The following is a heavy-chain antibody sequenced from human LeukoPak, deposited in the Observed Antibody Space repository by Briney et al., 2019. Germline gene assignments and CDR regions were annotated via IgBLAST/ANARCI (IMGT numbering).Heavy chain of an antibody. D-gene: IGHD5-12*01. Sequence: GASVKVSCKASGYTFTGYYMHWVRQAPGQGLEWMGWINPNSGGTNYAQKFQGRVTMTRDTSISTAYMELSRLRSDDTAVYYCARIPGDSGYDYGSLDCWGQGTLVTVSS. CDR1: GYTFTGYY. J-gene: IGHJ4*02. CDR2: INPNSGGT. V-gene: IGHV1-2*02. CDR3: ARIPGDSGYDYGSLDC.